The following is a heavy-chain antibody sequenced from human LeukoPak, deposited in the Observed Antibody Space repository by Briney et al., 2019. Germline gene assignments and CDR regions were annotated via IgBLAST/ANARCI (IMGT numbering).Heavy chain of an antibody. CDR2: MNPNSGGT. V-gene: IGHV1-2*02. D-gene: IGHD3-22*01. J-gene: IGHJ5*02. Sequence: GASVKVSCKASGYTFTSYDINWVRQATGQGLEWMGWMNPNSGGTNYAQKFQGRVTMTRDTSISTAYMELSRLRSDDTGVYYCARVSRGYYDSSAYSSWGQGTLVTVSS. CDR1: GYTFTSYD. CDR3: ARVSRGYYDSSAYSS.